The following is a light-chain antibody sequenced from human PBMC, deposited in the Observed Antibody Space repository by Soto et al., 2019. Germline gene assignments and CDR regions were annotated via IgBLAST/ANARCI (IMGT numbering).Light chain of an antibody. J-gene: IGKJ1*01. CDR2: GAS. CDR3: HQSYGSPWT. V-gene: IGKV3-20*01. CDR1: QSLPSNS. Sequence: ETVLTQSPDTLSLSPGERVTLSCRASQSLPSNSLAWYQQKPGQAPRLLFYGASSRATGIPDRFVGSGSGTDFTLTVTRLEAEDSAVYFCHQSYGSPWTFGQGTKVEV.